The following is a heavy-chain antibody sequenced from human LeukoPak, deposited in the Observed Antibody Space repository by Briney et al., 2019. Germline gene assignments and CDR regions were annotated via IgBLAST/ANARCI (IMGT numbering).Heavy chain of an antibody. CDR1: GFTFSSYG. CDR3: AGYSSGFLDY. V-gene: IGHV3-33*01. Sequence: GRSLRLSCAASGFTFSSYGMHWVRQAPGKGLEWVAVIWSEGSNKYYADSVKGRSTIPRDNSKNTLYLQVNGLRAEDMAVYYCAGYSSGFLDYWGQGTLVTVSS. J-gene: IGHJ4*02. D-gene: IGHD6-19*01. CDR2: IWSEGSNK.